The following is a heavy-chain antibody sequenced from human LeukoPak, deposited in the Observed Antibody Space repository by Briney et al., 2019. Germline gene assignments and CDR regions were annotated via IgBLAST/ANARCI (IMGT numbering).Heavy chain of an antibody. V-gene: IGHV5-51*01. J-gene: IGHJ5*02. CDR3: ARLDILTGSKNWFDP. D-gene: IGHD3-9*01. CDR1: GYRFTSYW. CDR2: IYPGDSDT. Sequence: GASLKISCKGSGYRFTSYWIGWVRQMPGKGLEWMGIIYPGDSDTRYSPSFQGQVTISADKSISTAYLQWSSLKASDTAMYYCARLDILTGSKNWFDPWGQGTLVTVSS.